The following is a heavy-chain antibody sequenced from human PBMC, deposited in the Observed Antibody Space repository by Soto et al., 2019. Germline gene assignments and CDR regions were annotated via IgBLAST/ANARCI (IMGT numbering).Heavy chain of an antibody. CDR1: GGSFSDYY. V-gene: IGHV4-34*01. CDR2: INHSGST. CDR3: ARGGTGHMDV. J-gene: IGHJ6*03. Sequence: QVQLQQWGAGLLKPSETLSLTCAVYGGSFSDYYWSWIRQAPGMGLEWSGEINHSGSTNYNPSLKSRATISVDTSKNQFSPKLSSVTAADTAVYYCARGGTGHMDVWGKGLTLTVSS.